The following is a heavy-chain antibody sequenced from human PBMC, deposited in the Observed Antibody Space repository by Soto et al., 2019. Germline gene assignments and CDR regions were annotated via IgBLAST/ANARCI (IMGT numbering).Heavy chain of an antibody. Sequence: VNPTLTLTLTCTFSGFSLSTRAIFVSWVRQPAGKALEWLALIDWDDDKYYSTSLKTRLTISKDTSKYQVVLTMTNMDPVDTATYDVARTEVQGSSGWYFCDFWGQGTLVSVS. CDR1: GFSLSTRAIF. D-gene: IGHD6-19*01. J-gene: IGHJ4*02. V-gene: IGHV2-70*18. CDR2: IDWDDDK. CDR3: ARTEVQGSSGWYFCDF.